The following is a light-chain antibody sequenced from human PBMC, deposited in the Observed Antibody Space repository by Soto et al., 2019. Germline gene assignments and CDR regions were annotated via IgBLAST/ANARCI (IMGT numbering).Light chain of an antibody. J-gene: IGKJ2*01. CDR3: QQYYATPYT. CDR1: QSLLFNSNNKNY. V-gene: IGKV4-1*01. Sequence: DIVMTQSPDSLAVSLGERATVNCKSSQSLLFNSNNKNYLAWYQQKPGQPPKLVIYWASTRESGVPDRFSGSGSGTDFTLTISSLRAEDVAVYYCQQYYATPYTFGQGTKVDIK. CDR2: WAS.